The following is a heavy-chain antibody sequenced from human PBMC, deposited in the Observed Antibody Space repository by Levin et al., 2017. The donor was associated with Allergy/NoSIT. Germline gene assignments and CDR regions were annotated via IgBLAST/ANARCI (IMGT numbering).Heavy chain of an antibody. CDR1: GGSFSGYY. CDR3: ARGGYSYGRRRFDY. Sequence: SQTLSLTCAVYGGSFSGYYWSWIRQPPGKGLEWIGEINHSGSTNYNPSLKSRVTISVDTSKNQFSLKLSSVTAADTAVYYCARGGYSYGRRRFDYWGQGTLVTVSS. CDR2: INHSGST. J-gene: IGHJ4*02. D-gene: IGHD5-18*01. V-gene: IGHV4-34*01.